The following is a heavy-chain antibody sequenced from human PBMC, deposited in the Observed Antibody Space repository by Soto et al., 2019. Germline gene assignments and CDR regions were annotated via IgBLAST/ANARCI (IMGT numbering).Heavy chain of an antibody. CDR1: GFTFSSYG. CDR2: IWYDGSNK. J-gene: IGHJ4*02. V-gene: IGHV3-33*01. CDR3: ARDRDYYGSGTDY. D-gene: IGHD3-10*01. Sequence: GGSLRLSCAASGFTFSSYGMHWVRQAPGKGLEWVAVIWYDGSNKYYADSVKGRFTISRDNSKNTLYLQMNSLRAEDTAVYYCARDRDYYGSGTDYWGQGTLVTVSS.